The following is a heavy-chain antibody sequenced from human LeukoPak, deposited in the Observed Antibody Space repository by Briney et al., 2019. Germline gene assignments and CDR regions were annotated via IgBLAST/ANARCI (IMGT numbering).Heavy chain of an antibody. CDR3: ARDRPPGNSGSYYAEYFQR. CDR1: GFTFSSYE. V-gene: IGHV3-48*03. Sequence: PGGSLRLSCAASGFTFSSYEMNWVRQAPGKGLEWVSYISSSGSTIYYADSVKGRFTISRDNAKNSLYLQMNSLRAEDTAVYYCARDRPPGNSGSYYAEYFQRWGQGTLVTVSS. J-gene: IGHJ1*01. CDR2: ISSSGSTI. D-gene: IGHD1-26*01.